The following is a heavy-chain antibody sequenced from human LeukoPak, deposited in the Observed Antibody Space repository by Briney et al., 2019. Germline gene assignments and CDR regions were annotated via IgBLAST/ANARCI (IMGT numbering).Heavy chain of an antibody. CDR3: ARGYSYGYDKDWFDP. CDR1: GGTFSSYA. D-gene: IGHD5-18*01. V-gene: IGHV1-69*04. CDR2: IIPILGIA. Sequence: GSSVKVSCKASGGTFSSYAISWVRQAPGQGLEWMGRIIPILGIANYAQKFQGRVTITADKSTSTAYMELSSLRSEDTAVYYCARGYSYGYDKDWFDPWGQGTLVTVSS. J-gene: IGHJ5*02.